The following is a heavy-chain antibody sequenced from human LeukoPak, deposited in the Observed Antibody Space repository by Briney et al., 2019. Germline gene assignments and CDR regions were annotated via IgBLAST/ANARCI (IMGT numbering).Heavy chain of an antibody. D-gene: IGHD6-19*01. CDR1: GYTFTSYY. J-gene: IGHJ3*02. CDR2: INPSGGST. CDR3: ARGGRERYSSGWTDAFDI. V-gene: IGHV1-46*01. Sequence: GASVKVSCKASGYTFTSYYMHWVRQAPGQGLEWMGIINPSGGSTSYAQKFQGRVTMTRDTSTSTVYMELSSPSSEDTAVYYCARGGRERYSSGWTDAFDIWGQGTMVTVSS.